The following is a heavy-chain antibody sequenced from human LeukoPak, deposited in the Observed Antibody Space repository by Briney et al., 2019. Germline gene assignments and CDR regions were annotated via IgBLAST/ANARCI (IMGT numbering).Heavy chain of an antibody. V-gene: IGHV1-69*04. J-gene: IGHJ2*01. CDR1: GVTFSNYG. Sequence: GSSVKVSCKASGVTFSNYGFSWVRQAPGQGLEWMGRIIPFLDVTTYAQKFQDRVTISADKSTNTVYMEINSLKSEDTAVYFCASAAVTWYFDLWGRGSLVTVSS. CDR3: ASAAVTWYFDL. D-gene: IGHD6-25*01. CDR2: IIPFLDVT.